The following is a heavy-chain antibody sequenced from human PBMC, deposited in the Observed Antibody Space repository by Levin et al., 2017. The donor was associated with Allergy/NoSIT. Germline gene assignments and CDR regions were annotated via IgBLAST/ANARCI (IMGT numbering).Heavy chain of an antibody. D-gene: IGHD3-16*02. J-gene: IGHJ5*02. CDR3: ARGPTSYDYIWGNYRYFRYWFDP. Sequence: ASVKVSCKTSGYTFTTYYMHWVRQAPGQGLEWMGIINPSGGSATYAQKFQGRVTMTGDTSTSTVYMDLSSLRSEDTAVYYCARGPTSYDYIWGNYRYFRYWFDPWGQGTLVTVSS. CDR1: GYTFTTYY. V-gene: IGHV1-46*01. CDR2: INPSGGSA.